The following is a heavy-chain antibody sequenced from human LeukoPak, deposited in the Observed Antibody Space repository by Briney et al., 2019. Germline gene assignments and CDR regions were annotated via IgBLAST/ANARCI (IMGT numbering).Heavy chain of an antibody. D-gene: IGHD1-1*01. V-gene: IGHV1-18*01. CDR1: GYTSTSYG. CDR3: ARDRTTGTELNGWFDP. Sequence: GASVKVSCKASGYTSTSYGITWVRQAPGQGLEWMGWIRASNGNTNYAQKLQGRVTVTTDTSTSTAYLELRSLRSDDTAVYYCARDRTTGTELNGWFDPWGQGTLVTVSS. CDR2: IRASNGNT. J-gene: IGHJ5*02.